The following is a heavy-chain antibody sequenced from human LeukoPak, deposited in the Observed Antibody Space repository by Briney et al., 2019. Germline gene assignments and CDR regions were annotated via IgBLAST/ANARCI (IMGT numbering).Heavy chain of an antibody. Sequence: GGPRRPSCAAPGFTLSSNYMSWGRRAPGKGREGGSVIYSGGSTYYAVSVKGRFTISRDDSKNTLYLQMNSLRAEDTAVYYCARERFEQWLANHYYYYGMDVWGQGTTVTVSS. CDR3: ARERFEQWLANHYYYYGMDV. V-gene: IGHV3-66*01. CDR2: IYSGGST. D-gene: IGHD6-19*01. CDR1: GFTLSSNY. J-gene: IGHJ6*02.